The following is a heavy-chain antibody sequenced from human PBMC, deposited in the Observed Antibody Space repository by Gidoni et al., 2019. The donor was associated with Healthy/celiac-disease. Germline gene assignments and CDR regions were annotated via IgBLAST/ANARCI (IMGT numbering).Heavy chain of an antibody. D-gene: IGHD4-17*01. CDR3: ARHLWAVTALLAFDY. V-gene: IGHV4-39*01. CDR1: GGSISSSSYY. Sequence: QLQLQESGPGLVKPSETLSLTCTVSGGSISSSSYYWGWIRQPPGKGLEWIGSIYYSGSTYYNPSLKSRVTISVDTSKNQFSLKLSSVTAADTAVYYCARHLWAVTALLAFDYWGQGTLVTVSS. J-gene: IGHJ4*02. CDR2: IYYSGST.